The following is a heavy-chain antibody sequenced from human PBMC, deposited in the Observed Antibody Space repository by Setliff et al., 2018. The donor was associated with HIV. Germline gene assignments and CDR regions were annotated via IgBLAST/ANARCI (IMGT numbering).Heavy chain of an antibody. D-gene: IGHD2-15*01. CDR3: ARGTYRPGGSSYFDS. Sequence: SETLSLTCTVSGGSISSSSYYWGWIRQPPGKGLEWIGSIYYSGTTYYNPSLKSRVTISVDTSKDQFSLNLNSVTAADTAVYYCARGTYRPGGSSYFDSWGQGTLVTVSS. V-gene: IGHV4-39*07. CDR2: IYYSGTT. CDR1: GGSISSSSYY. J-gene: IGHJ4*02.